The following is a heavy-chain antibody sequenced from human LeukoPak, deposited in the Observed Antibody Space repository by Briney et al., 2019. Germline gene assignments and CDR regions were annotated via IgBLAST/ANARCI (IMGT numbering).Heavy chain of an antibody. CDR3: ARDFTYYDSSGYLPGHFDY. V-gene: IGHV3-48*04. Sequence: QAGGSLRLSCAASGFTFSSYSMNWVRQAPGKGLEWVSYISSSSSTIYYADSVKGRFTISRDNAKNSLYLQMNSLRAEDTAVYYCARDFTYYDSSGYLPGHFDYWGQGTLVTVSS. J-gene: IGHJ4*02. D-gene: IGHD3-22*01. CDR1: GFTFSSYS. CDR2: ISSSSSTI.